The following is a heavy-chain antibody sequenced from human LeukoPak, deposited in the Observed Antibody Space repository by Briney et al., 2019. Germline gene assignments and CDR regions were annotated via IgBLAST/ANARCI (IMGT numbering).Heavy chain of an antibody. Sequence: PSETLSPTCAVYGGSCDDYYCSWIRQPPGKGLKWVGEIHPHGIFYYNSSLMSRVTISIDTSKTQFSLRLTSVTATDTAFYYCARGRDRSKAGDHWGQGSLVTVSS. CDR2: IHPHGIF. J-gene: IGHJ4*02. CDR3: ARGRDRSKAGDH. D-gene: IGHD5-24*01. CDR1: GGSCDDYY. V-gene: IGHV4-34*01.